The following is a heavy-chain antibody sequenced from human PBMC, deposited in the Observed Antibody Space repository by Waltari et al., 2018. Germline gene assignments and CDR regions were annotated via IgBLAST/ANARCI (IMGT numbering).Heavy chain of an antibody. CDR1: GGSLGTYF. D-gene: IGHD2-15*01. CDR3: ARVVLDRNDAFDI. CDR2: INHSGST. J-gene: IGHJ3*02. Sequence: QVELQQWGAGFLKTPETLSLTCAGYGGSLGTYFWSWIRQPPGKGLEWIGEINHSGSTTYNPPLKSRVTISADTSKNHFSLKLSSVTAADTAVYYCARVVLDRNDAFDIWGQGTAVTISS. V-gene: IGHV4-34*01.